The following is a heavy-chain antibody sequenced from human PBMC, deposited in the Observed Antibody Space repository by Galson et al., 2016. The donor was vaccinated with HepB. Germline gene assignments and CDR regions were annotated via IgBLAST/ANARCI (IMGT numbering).Heavy chain of an antibody. CDR3: ASPAGSRSSNFHFDC. D-gene: IGHD6-6*01. Sequence: QSGAEVKKPGEPLTIACEGFGYDFTKYWIGWVRQMPGKGLEWMGIIYPPYSETRYRPSFQRQVTISADQSINTAYLQWRSLKTSDTAIDYCASPAGSRSSNFHFDCWGQGTLVTVSS. CDR1: GYDFTKYW. V-gene: IGHV5-51*03. CDR2: IYPPYSET. J-gene: IGHJ4*02.